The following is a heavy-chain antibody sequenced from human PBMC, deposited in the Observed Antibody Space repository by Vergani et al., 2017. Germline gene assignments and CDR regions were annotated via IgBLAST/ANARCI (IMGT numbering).Heavy chain of an antibody. CDR3: ARDNEPLNEKVYDILTGYPSSGWFDP. D-gene: IGHD3-9*01. CDR1: GYTFTSYA. J-gene: IGHJ5*02. V-gene: IGHV7-4-1*02. Sequence: QVPLVQSGAEVKTPGASVKVSCKASGYTFTSYAMNWVRQAPGQGLEWMGWINTNTGNPTYAQGFTGRFVFSLDTSVSTAYLQISSLKAEDTAVYYCARDNEPLNEKVYDILTGYPSSGWFDPWGQGTLVTVSS. CDR2: INTNTGNP.